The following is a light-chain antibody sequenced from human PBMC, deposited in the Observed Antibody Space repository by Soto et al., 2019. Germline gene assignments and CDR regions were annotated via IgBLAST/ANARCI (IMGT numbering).Light chain of an antibody. J-gene: IGLJ1*01. CDR3: SSYTSSSTPYV. CDR1: SSDVGGYNY. V-gene: IGLV2-14*01. CDR2: DVS. Sequence: SLLTQPASVSGSPGQSITISCTGTSSDVGGYNYVSWYQQHPGKAPKLMIYDVSNRPSGVSNRFSGSKSGNTASLTISGLQAEDEADYYCSSYTSSSTPYVFGTGTKVTVL.